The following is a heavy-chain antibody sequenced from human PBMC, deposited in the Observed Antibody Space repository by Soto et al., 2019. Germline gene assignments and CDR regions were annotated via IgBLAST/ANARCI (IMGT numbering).Heavy chain of an antibody. CDR1: GFSFRTYW. Sequence: EVQLVKSGGGLVQPGGSLRLSCVASGFSFRTYWLHWVRQAPGKGLVWVSRVNSDGSGTSYADAVEGRRTISRDNAKNTLFLDMNSLGAADTSVYYCTRATGQASIGHFRYGMDVWGQGTAVTVSS. CDR3: TRATGQASIGHFRYGMDV. V-gene: IGHV3-74*01. D-gene: IGHD1-26*01. CDR2: VNSDGSGT. J-gene: IGHJ6*02.